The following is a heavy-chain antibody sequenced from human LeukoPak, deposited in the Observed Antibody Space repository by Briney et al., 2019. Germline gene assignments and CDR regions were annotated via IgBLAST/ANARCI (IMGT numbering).Heavy chain of an antibody. CDR1: GFTFSNTW. CDR3: TTGVLTGFPR. D-gene: IGHD3-9*01. Sequence: GGSLRLSCAPSGFTFSNTWMSWVRQAPGKGLEWVGRIKSKSDGGTTDYAAPVKGRFTISGDDSKNTLYLQMNSLKTEDTAVYYCTTGVLTGFPRWGQGTLVTVSS. V-gene: IGHV3-15*01. J-gene: IGHJ4*02. CDR2: IKSKSDGGTT.